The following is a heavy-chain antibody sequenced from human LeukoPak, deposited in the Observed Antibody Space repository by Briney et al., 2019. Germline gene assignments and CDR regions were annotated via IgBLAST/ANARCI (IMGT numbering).Heavy chain of an antibody. Sequence: GGSLRLSCAASGFTFSSYAMSWVRQAPGKGLEWVGFIRRKAYGGTTEYAASVKGRFTISRDDSKSIAYLQMNSLKTEDTAVYYCTRGILEWVDYYHYMDVWGKGTTVTVSS. J-gene: IGHJ6*03. D-gene: IGHD3-3*01. CDR1: GFTFSSYA. V-gene: IGHV3-49*04. CDR2: IRRKAYGGTT. CDR3: TRGILEWVDYYHYMDV.